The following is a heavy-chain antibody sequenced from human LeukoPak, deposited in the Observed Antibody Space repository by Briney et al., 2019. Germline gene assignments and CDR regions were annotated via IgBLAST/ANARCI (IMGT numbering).Heavy chain of an antibody. Sequence: GGSQRLSCAGSGFTFNNYGIHWVRQAPGKGLEWVAVISFDGSDKYYADSVKGRFTISRDHSKNTLYLQMNSLRTEDTAVYYCAELGITMIGGVWGKGTTVTISS. CDR3: AELGITMIGGV. V-gene: IGHV3-30*18. J-gene: IGHJ6*04. CDR2: ISFDGSDK. D-gene: IGHD3-10*02. CDR1: GFTFNNYG.